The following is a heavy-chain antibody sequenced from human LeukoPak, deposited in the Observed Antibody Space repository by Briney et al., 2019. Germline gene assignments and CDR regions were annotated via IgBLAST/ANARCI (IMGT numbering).Heavy chain of an antibody. CDR2: ITDDGTDK. D-gene: IGHD1-26*01. V-gene: IGHV3-30*18. CDR3: AKVGGGSWFYFDN. J-gene: IGHJ4*02. Sequence: GGSLRLSCAGSAFNFSDYHMDLVRQAPGKGLEWVAVITDDGTDKYYRDSVKGRFSVSRDNSKNTLYLQMNTLRPEDTAIYFCAKVGGGSWFYFDNWGQGTVVTVSS. CDR1: AFNFSDYH.